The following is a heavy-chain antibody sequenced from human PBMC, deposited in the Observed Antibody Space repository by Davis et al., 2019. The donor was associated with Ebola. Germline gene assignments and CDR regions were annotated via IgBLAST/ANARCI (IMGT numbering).Heavy chain of an antibody. CDR3: ARGSSSWYYFDY. D-gene: IGHD6-13*01. CDR2: INPSGGST. CDR1: GYTFTSCY. J-gene: IGHJ4*02. V-gene: IGHV1-46*01. Sequence: ASVKVSCKASGYTFTSCYMHWVRQASGQGLEWMGIINPSGGSTSYAQKFQGRVTMTRDTSTSTVYMELSSLRSEDTAVYYCARGSSSWYYFDYWGQGTLVTVSS.